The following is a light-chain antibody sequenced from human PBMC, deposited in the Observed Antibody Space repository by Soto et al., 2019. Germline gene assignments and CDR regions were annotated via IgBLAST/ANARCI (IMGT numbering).Light chain of an antibody. Sequence: DSQSVSSSYLAWYQQKPGQAPRLLIYGASSRATGIPDRFSGSGSGTHITLTSGRLKPEDLALQYCQQYGSPLSAIGQGTRLEIK. J-gene: IGKJ5*01. CDR3: QQYGSPLSA. V-gene: IGKV3-20*01. CDR2: GAS. CDR1: QSVSSSY.